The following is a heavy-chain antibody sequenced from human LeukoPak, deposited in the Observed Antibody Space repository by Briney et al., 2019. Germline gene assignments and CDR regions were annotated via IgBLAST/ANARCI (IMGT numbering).Heavy chain of an antibody. Sequence: PSETLSHTCTVSGHSTSNFYWTWIRQSPGKGLEWIGNIHYSGSSVYNPSLKSRGTISIDTSRRQFFLKLNSVTAADTAVYFCALAPNSNWFDFWGPGILVTVSS. D-gene: IGHD2-8*01. V-gene: IGHV4-59*03. J-gene: IGHJ5*01. CDR1: GHSTSNFY. CDR3: ALAPNSNWFDF. CDR2: IHYSGSS.